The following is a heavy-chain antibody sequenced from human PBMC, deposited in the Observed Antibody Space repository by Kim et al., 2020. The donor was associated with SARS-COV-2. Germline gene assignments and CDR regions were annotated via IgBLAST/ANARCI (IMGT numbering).Heavy chain of an antibody. CDR2: IRSKANSYAT. CDR1: GFTFSGSA. D-gene: IGHD1-7*01. Sequence: GGSLRLSCAASGFTFSGSAMHWVRQASGKGLEWVGRIRSKANSYATAYAASVKGRFTISRDDSKNTAYLQMNSLKTEDTAVYYCTSWIGDWNYRPPTHDFDYWGQGTLVTVSS. V-gene: IGHV3-73*01. CDR3: TSWIGDWNYRPPTHDFDY. J-gene: IGHJ4*02.